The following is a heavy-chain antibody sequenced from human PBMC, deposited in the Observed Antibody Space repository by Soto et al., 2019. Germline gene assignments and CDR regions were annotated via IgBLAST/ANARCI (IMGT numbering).Heavy chain of an antibody. J-gene: IGHJ4*02. D-gene: IGHD1-1*01. CDR2: IDGSGGDT. Sequence: EVQVLESGGGLVQPGGSLRLSCAASGFDFSNYAMSWVRQAPGKGLDWVAGIDGSGGDTQYADSVKGRFTISRDKSKNTLYLQMNRLRTEDTAVYYCAKEQLERHFGFDYWGQGTLVAVSS. CDR1: GFDFSNYA. V-gene: IGHV3-23*01. CDR3: AKEQLERHFGFDY.